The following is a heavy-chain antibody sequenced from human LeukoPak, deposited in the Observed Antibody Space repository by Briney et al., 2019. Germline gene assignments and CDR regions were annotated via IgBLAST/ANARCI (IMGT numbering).Heavy chain of an antibody. Sequence: GGSLRLSCAASGFSFSNAWMTWVRQAPGKGLEWVGRIKTKTDGGTTDYAAPVKGRLTISRDDSKNTLYLQMNSPKTEDTAVYYCIPNGWPDYWGQGTLVTVSS. V-gene: IGHV3-15*01. D-gene: IGHD2-15*01. CDR3: IPNGWPDY. J-gene: IGHJ4*02. CDR1: GFSFSNAW. CDR2: IKTKTDGGTT.